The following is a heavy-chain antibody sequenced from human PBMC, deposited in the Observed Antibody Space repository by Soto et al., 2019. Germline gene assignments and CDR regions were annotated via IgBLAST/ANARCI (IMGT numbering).Heavy chain of an antibody. CDR1: GGSISSGGYS. V-gene: IGHV4-30-2*01. CDR3: ARISSWYRGYFDY. CDR2: IYHSGST. Sequence: PSETLSLTCAVSGGSISSGGYSWSWIRQPPGKGLEWIGYIYHSGSTYYNPSLKSRVTISVDRSKKQFSLKLSSVTAADTAVYYCARISSWYRGYFDYWGQGTLVTVSS. D-gene: IGHD6-13*01. J-gene: IGHJ4*02.